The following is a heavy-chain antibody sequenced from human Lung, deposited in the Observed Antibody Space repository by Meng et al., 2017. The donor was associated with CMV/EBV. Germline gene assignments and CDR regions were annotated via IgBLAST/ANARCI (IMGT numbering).Heavy chain of an antibody. J-gene: IGHJ5*02. CDR1: GDSMANFY. Sequence: SETLSLTCTIYGDSMANFYWTWIRQPPGKGLEWVGSVFHTGDTKYNSSPKGRLSLSVDTSRKQVSLRLVSLNTADTATSYWARGRSCVDGACYDDHNHFGPWGQGTXVTVSS. CDR3: ARGRSCVDGACYDDHNHFGP. D-gene: IGHD2-21*02. CDR2: VFHTGDT. V-gene: IGHV4-59*01.